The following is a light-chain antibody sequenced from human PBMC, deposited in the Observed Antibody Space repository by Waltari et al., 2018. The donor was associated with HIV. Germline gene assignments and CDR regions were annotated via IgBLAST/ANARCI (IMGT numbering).Light chain of an antibody. CDR1: SDNVGNEG. J-gene: IGLJ2*01. CDR3: SAWDSSVNIWI. V-gene: IGLV10-54*04. CDR2: RDN. Sequence: AGLIQPPSVSRDLGQTATLTCTWNSDNVGNEGAVWLQQFPGHPPRLVSHRDNSRPSDISQRISSSRSGDTASLTITGLQPGDEADYYCSAWDSSVNIWIFGGGTKLTV.